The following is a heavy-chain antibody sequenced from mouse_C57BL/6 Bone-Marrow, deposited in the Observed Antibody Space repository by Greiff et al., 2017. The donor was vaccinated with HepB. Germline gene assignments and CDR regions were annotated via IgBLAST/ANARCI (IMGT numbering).Heavy chain of an antibody. D-gene: IGHD2-10*01. V-gene: IGHV5-12*01. CDR3: ARQDHDPTGYFDV. CDR2: ISNGGGST. J-gene: IGHJ1*03. Sequence: DVMLVESGGGLVQPGGSLKLSCAASGFTFSDYYMYWVRQTPEKRLEWVAYISNGGGSTYYPDTVKGRFTIARDNAKNTLYLQMSRLKSEDTAMYYCARQDHDPTGYFDVWGTGTTVTVSS. CDR1: GFTFSDYY.